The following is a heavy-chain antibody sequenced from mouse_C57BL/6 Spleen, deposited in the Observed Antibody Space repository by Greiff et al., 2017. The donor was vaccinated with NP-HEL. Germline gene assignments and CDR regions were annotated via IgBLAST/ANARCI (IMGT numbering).Heavy chain of an antibody. CDR3: VINDGYSGWFAY. CDR2: IRSKSNNYAT. Sequence: EVQVVESGGGLVQPKGSLKLSCAASGFSFNTYAMNWVRQAPGKGLEWVARIRSKSNNYATYYADSVKDRFTISRDDSESMLYLQMNNLKTEDTAMYYCVINDGYSGWFAYWGQGTLVTVSA. V-gene: IGHV10-1*01. D-gene: IGHD2-3*01. J-gene: IGHJ3*01. CDR1: GFSFNTYA.